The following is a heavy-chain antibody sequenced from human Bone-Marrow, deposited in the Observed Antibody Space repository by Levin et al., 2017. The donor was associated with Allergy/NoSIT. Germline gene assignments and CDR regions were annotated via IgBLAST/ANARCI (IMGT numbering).Heavy chain of an antibody. Sequence: GGSLRLSCAASGFTFSSYAMHWVRQAPGKGLEWVAVISYDGSNKYYADSVKGRFTISRDNSKNTLYLQMNSLRTEDTAVYNCARDLGDYGFIGVFDYWGQGTLVTVSS. V-gene: IGHV3-30-3*01. CDR1: GFTFSSYA. CDR2: ISYDGSNK. D-gene: IGHD4-17*01. CDR3: ARDLGDYGFIGVFDY. J-gene: IGHJ4*02.